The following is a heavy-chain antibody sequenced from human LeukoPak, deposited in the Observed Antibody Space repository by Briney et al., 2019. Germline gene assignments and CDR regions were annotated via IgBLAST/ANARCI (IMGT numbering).Heavy chain of an antibody. Sequence: GGSLRLSCAASGFTFGSYWMSWVRQAPGKGLEWVANIKQDGSEKYYVDSVKGRFTISRDNAKNSLYLQMNSLRAEDTAVYYCARGPLTVAATSWFDPWGQGTVVTVSS. D-gene: IGHD6-19*01. CDR1: GFTFGSYW. CDR2: IKQDGSEK. CDR3: ARGPLTVAATSWFDP. J-gene: IGHJ5*02. V-gene: IGHV3-7*04.